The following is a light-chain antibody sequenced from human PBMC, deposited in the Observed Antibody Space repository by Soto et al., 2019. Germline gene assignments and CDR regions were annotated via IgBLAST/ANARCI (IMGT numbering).Light chain of an antibody. CDR1: AGAVTSDSY. CDR3: LLYFGAAQV. V-gene: IGLV7-43*01. CDR2: SST. Sequence: QAVVTQEPSLTVSPGGTVTHTCASSAGAVTSDSYPNWLQQKPGQAPRPLIHSSTIKHSWTPARFSGSLIGGKAALTLSSAQPEDEADYYCLLYFGAAQVFGGGTKVTVL. J-gene: IGLJ2*01.